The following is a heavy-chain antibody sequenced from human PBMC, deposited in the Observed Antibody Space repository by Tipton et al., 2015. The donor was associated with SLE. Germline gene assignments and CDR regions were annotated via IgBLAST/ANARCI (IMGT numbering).Heavy chain of an antibody. V-gene: IGHV4-34*01. D-gene: IGHD3-3*01. CDR2: INHSGST. CDR1: GESFSGYY. J-gene: IGHJ6*03. Sequence: TLSLTCDVFGESFSGYYWTWIRQPPGKGLEWIGEINHSGSTNYNPSLKSRVTISVDTSKNQFSLKLSSVTAADTAVYYCARGRGDYDFWSGYYRRPGDYMDVWGKGTTVTVSS. CDR3: ARGRGDYDFWSGYYRRPGDYMDV.